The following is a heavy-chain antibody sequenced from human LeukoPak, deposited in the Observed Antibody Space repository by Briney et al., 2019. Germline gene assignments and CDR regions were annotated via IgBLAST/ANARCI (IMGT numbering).Heavy chain of an antibody. J-gene: IGHJ4*02. Sequence: GGSLRLSCAASGFTFSSSDMHWVRQGTGKGLEWVSAIGTTGDTYYPGSVKGRFTISRENARNSLYLQMNSLRVGDTAVYYCARAAPMARGINFYDYWGQGTLVTVSS. CDR2: IGTTGDT. CDR1: GFTFSSSD. D-gene: IGHD3-10*01. CDR3: ARAAPMARGINFYDY. V-gene: IGHV3-13*01.